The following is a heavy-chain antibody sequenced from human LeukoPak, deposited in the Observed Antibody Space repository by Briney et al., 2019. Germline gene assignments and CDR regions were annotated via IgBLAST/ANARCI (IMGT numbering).Heavy chain of an antibody. V-gene: IGHV3-7*01. CDR1: GFTFTTYW. Sequence: QSGGSLRLSCTASGFTFTTYWMAWVRQAPGKGLEWVANIKQDGSEAYYAESVRGRFTISRDNAKNSLYLQMNSLRAEDTSVYYCSNGIYDKSYWGQGTLVTVSS. CDR3: SNGIYDKSY. D-gene: IGHD2/OR15-2a*01. CDR2: IKQDGSEA. J-gene: IGHJ4*02.